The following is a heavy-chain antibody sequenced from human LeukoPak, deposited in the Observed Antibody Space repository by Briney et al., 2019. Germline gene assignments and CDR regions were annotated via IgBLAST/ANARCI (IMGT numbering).Heavy chain of an antibody. CDR1: GFTFTSYA. Sequence: GGSLRLSCEVSGFTFTSYAMSWVRQAPGKGLEWVSGISGSGGTTYYADSVKGRFTISRDNSKNTLYLQMNSLRAEDTAVYYCAKDSHSSGWYYFDYWGQGTLVTVTS. D-gene: IGHD6-19*01. J-gene: IGHJ4*02. V-gene: IGHV3-23*01. CDR3: AKDSHSSGWYYFDY. CDR2: ISGSGGTT.